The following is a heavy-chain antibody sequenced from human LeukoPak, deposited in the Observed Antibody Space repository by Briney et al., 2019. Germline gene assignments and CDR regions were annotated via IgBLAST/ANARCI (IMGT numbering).Heavy chain of an antibody. CDR1: GFTFSSYA. Sequence: GGPPRLSCSASGFTFSSYAMHWVRQAPGKGLEYVSGISSNGGSTYYADSLKGRFTISRDNSKNTLYLQMSSQRAEDTSVYYCVRGGSSSWSYLDYWGQGTLVTVSS. D-gene: IGHD6-13*01. CDR2: ISSNGGST. V-gene: IGHV3-64D*09. J-gene: IGHJ4*02. CDR3: VRGGSSSWSYLDY.